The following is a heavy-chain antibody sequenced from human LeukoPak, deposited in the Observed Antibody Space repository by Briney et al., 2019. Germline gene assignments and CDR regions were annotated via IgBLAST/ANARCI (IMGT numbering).Heavy chain of an antibody. D-gene: IGHD1/OR15-1a*01. Sequence: GGFLRLSCAASGLTFSTYNMNWVRQAPGKGLEWVSSISSGSTYIYYADSLKGRFTISRDNAKNSLYLQMNSLRAEDTAVYYCVRVLLEHDYYYGMDVWGQGTTVTVSS. V-gene: IGHV3-21*01. CDR1: GLTFSTYN. CDR2: ISSGSTYI. J-gene: IGHJ6*02. CDR3: VRVLLEHDYYYGMDV.